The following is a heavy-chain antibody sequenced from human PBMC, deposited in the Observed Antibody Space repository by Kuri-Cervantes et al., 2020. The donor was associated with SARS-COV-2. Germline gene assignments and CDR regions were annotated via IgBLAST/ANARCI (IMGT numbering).Heavy chain of an antibody. Sequence: ALVKVSCKVSGYTLTELSMHWVRQAPGKGLEWMGGFDPEDGETIYAQKFQGRVTTTEDTSTDTAYMELSSLRSEDTAVYYCATLPITMIVVVITPHWYFDLWGRGTLVTVSS. CDR1: GYTLTELS. J-gene: IGHJ2*01. CDR3: ATLPITMIVVVITPHWYFDL. D-gene: IGHD3-22*01. V-gene: IGHV1-24*01. CDR2: FDPEDGET.